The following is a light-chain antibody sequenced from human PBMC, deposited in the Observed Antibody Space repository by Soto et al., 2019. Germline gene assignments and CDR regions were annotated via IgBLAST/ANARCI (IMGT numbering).Light chain of an antibody. V-gene: IGKV1-39*01. J-gene: IGKJ2*01. CDR1: HDISSH. CDR3: QESFSSLHT. CDR2: AAS. Sequence: DIQMTQSPSSLSASVGDRVTITFQASHDISSHLNWYQQIPGKAPKLLIYAASSLVSGVPSRFSGSGSETDFTLTISSLQPEDFVTYHCQESFSSLHTFGQGTKVDIK.